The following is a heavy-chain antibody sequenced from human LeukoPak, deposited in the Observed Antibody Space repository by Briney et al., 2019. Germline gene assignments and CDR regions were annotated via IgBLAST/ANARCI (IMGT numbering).Heavy chain of an antibody. J-gene: IGHJ4*02. CDR1: GFPFDDYA. V-gene: IGHV3-43*02. CDR2: IRGDGGRT. CDR3: AEDRCSGGSCYSVLDY. D-gene: IGHD2-15*01. Sequence: PGESLRLSCAVSGFPFDDYAVAWVRQAPGKGLEMVSLIRGDGGRTTYADSVKGRFTISRHNSKNSLYLQMNSLRTEDSALYYCAEDRCSGGSCYSVLDYWGQGTLVTVSS.